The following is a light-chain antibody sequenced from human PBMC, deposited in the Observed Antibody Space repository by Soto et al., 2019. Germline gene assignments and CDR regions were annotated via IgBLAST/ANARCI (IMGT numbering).Light chain of an antibody. J-gene: IGKJ3*01. Sequence: DIVMTESADSLAVSLGERAIINCKSSQSVLYSSNNKNYLAWYQQKPGQPPKLLIYWASTRESGVPDRFSGSGSGTDFTLTISSLQAEDVAVYYCQQYYSTPPTFGPGTNVDIK. CDR1: QSVLYSSNNKNY. CDR2: WAS. CDR3: QQYYSTPPT. V-gene: IGKV4-1*01.